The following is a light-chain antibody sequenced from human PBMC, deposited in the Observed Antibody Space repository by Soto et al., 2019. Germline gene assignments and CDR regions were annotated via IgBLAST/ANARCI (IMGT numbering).Light chain of an antibody. CDR1: SSDIGSYNF. V-gene: IGLV2-14*01. J-gene: IGLJ1*01. Sequence: QSVLTQPASVSGSPGQSITISCTGTSSDIGSYNFVSWYQHHPGKAPKLLIYEVSYRPSGISDRFSGSKSANTASLTISGLQAEDEADYYCSSYTSSTAYVFGTGTKVTVL. CDR2: EVS. CDR3: SSYTSSTAYV.